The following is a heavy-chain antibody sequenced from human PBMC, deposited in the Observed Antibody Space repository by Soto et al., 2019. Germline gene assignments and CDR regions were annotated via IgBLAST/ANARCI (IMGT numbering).Heavy chain of an antibody. Sequence: GGSLRLSCAASGFTFSSYAMTWVRQAPGKGLEWVSTISGSGGSTYYADSVKGRFTISRDNSKNTLYLQMNSLRAEDTAVYYCAKGNYDILTGSLGFFDSWGRGALVTVS. J-gene: IGHJ4*02. CDR2: ISGSGGST. D-gene: IGHD3-9*01. CDR1: GFTFSSYA. V-gene: IGHV3-23*01. CDR3: AKGNYDILTGSLGFFDS.